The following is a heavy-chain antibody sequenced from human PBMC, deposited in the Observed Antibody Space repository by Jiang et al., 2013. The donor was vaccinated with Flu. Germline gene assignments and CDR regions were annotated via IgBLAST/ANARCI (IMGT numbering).Heavy chain of an antibody. CDR2: IDPSDSYT. Sequence: KSPGESLRISCKGSGYSFTSYWISWVRQMPGKGLEWMGRIDPSDSYTNYSPSFQGHVTISADKSISTAYLQWSSLKASDTAMYYCAVYYDFWSGYGDYYYYGMDVWGQGTTVTVSS. CDR1: GYSFTSYW. J-gene: IGHJ6*02. D-gene: IGHD3-3*01. V-gene: IGHV5-10-1*01. CDR3: AVYYDFWSGYGDYYYYGMDV.